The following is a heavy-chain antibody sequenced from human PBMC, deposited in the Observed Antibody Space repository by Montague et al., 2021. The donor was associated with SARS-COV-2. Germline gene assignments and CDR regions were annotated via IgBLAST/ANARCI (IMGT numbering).Heavy chain of an antibody. CDR1: GGSISDGGYS. V-gene: IGHV4-31*03. CDR2: VYYSRST. Sequence: TLSLTCTVSGGSISDGGYSWTWIRQHPGKGLEWIGYVYYSRSTFYNPSLKSRITISVDTSKNQFSLKLSSVTAADTAVYYCAREGGRIQLWLRGDDAFNIWGQGTLVTVSS. D-gene: IGHD5-18*01. CDR3: AREGGRIQLWLRGDDAFNI. J-gene: IGHJ3*02.